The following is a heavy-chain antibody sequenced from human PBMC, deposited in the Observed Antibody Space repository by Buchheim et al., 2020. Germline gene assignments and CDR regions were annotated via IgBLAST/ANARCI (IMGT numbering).Heavy chain of an antibody. J-gene: IGHJ6*02. CDR1: GFTFSSYA. V-gene: IGHV3-23*01. CDR2: ISGSGGST. D-gene: IGHD6-6*01. Sequence: EVQLLESGGGLVQPGGSLRLSCAASGFTFSSYAMSWVRQAPGKGLEWVSAISGSGGSTYYADSVKGRFTISRDNSKNTLYLQMNSLRAEDTAVYYCAKDGAWGIAARLSVVYYYGMDVWGQGTT. CDR3: AKDGAWGIAARLSVVYYYGMDV.